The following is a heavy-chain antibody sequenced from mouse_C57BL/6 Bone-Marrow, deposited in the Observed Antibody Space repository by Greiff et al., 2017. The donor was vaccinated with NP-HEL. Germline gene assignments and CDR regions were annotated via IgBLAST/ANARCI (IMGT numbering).Heavy chain of an antibody. J-gene: IGHJ3*01. D-gene: IGHD2-14*01. Sequence: VKLMESDAELVKPGASVKISCKVSGYTFTDHTIHWMKQRPEQGLEWIGYIYPRDGSTKYNEKFKGKATLTADKSSSTAYMQLNSLTSEDSAVYCCARWGVRRPAWFAYWGQGTLVTVSA. CDR2: IYPRDGST. V-gene: IGHV1-78*01. CDR1: GYTFTDHT. CDR3: ARWGVRRPAWFAY.